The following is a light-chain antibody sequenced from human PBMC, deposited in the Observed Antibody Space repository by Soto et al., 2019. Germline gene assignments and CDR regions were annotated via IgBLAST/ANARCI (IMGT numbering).Light chain of an antibody. CDR2: GAS. J-gene: IGKJ3*01. CDR3: QQYNNWPLFT. Sequence: EIVMTQSPATLSVCPGERATLSCRASQSVSSNLAWYQQKPGQAPRLLIYGASTRATDIPARFSGSGSGTEFTLTISSLQSEDFAVYYCQQYNNWPLFTFGPGTKVDIK. CDR1: QSVSSN. V-gene: IGKV3-15*01.